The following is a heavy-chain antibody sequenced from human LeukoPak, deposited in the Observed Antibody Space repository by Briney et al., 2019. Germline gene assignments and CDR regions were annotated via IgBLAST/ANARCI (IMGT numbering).Heavy chain of an antibody. J-gene: IGHJ4*02. CDR1: GGSFSGYY. CDR2: INHSGST. CDR3: ARDPTTVTTDPSPGGTKN. V-gene: IGHV4-34*01. D-gene: IGHD4-17*01. Sequence: PSETLSLTCAVYGGSFSGYYWSWIRQPPGKGLEWIGEINHSGSTNYNPSLKSRVTISVDTSKNQLSLKLNSVTAADTAVYYCARDPTTVTTDPSPGGTKNWGQGTLVTVSS.